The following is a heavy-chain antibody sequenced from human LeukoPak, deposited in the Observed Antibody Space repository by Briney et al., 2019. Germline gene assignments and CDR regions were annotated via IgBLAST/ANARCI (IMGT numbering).Heavy chain of an antibody. CDR3: AKRASGSGTSLYYFDY. CDR2: ISNSGGST. CDR1: GFTFSSYA. D-gene: IGHD3-10*01. Sequence: QPGGSLRLSCAASGFTFSSYAMSWVRQAPGKGLEWVSAISNSGGSTFYADSVKGRFTISRDNSKNTLYLQMNSLRAEDTAVYYCAKRASGSGTSLYYFDYWGQGTLVTVSS. V-gene: IGHV3-23*01. J-gene: IGHJ4*02.